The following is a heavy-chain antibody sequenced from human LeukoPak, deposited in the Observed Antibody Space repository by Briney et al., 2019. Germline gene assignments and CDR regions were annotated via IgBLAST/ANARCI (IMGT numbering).Heavy chain of an antibody. V-gene: IGHV3-48*03. J-gene: IGHJ5*02. CDR1: GFTFSSYE. Sequence: GGSLRLSCAASGFTFSSYEMNWVRQAPGKGPEWVSYISSSGSTICYADSVKGRFTISRDNAKNSLYLQMNSLRAEDTAVYYCASSNPHDYYGSGSYYHWGQGTLVTVSS. CDR2: ISSSGSTI. D-gene: IGHD3-10*01. CDR3: ASSNPHDYYGSGSYYH.